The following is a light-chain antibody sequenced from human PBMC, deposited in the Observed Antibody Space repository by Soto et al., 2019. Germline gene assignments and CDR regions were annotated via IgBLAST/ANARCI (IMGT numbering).Light chain of an antibody. V-gene: IGKV3-20*01. CDR3: QQYGASFLT. CDR2: AAS. CDR1: QSVDSSY. Sequence: EIVLTQSPGTLSLSPGERATLFCRASQSVDSSYLAWYQQKPGQAPRLLIYAASGRAAGVPDRFGGSGSGTDFTLTISRLEPEDFAVYYCQQYGASFLTFGQGTRLEIK. J-gene: IGKJ5*01.